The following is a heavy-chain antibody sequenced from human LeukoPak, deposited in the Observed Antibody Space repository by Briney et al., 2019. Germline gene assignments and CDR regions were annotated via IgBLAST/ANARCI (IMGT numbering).Heavy chain of an antibody. J-gene: IGHJ4*02. CDR1: GFTFSRYW. V-gene: IGHV3-7*03. Sequence: PGGSLRLPCAASGFTFSRYWMSWVRQAPGKGLEWVANIKHDGSEKYYLDSVKGRFAISRDNAKNSLYLQMNSLRAEDTAVYYCAKANLLYDSSGYAFDYWGQGTLVTVSS. CDR2: IKHDGSEK. CDR3: AKANLLYDSSGYAFDY. D-gene: IGHD3-22*01.